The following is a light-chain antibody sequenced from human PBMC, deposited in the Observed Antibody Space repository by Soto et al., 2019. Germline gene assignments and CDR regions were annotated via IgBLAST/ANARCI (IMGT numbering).Light chain of an antibody. Sequence: QSALTQLPSSSGSPRQSLTISCTGTSSDVGGYNYVSWYQQHPGKAPKLMIYEVTKRPSGVPDRFSGSKSGNTASLTVSGLQAKDEADYYCTYYAGSNIYVFGTGTKVTV. CDR2: EVT. CDR1: SSDVGGYNY. J-gene: IGLJ1*01. CDR3: TYYAGSNIYV. V-gene: IGLV2-8*01.